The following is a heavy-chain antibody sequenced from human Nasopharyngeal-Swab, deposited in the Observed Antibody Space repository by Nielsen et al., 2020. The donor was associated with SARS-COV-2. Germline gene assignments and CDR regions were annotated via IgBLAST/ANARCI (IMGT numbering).Heavy chain of an antibody. CDR3: ARGAASWYFDL. Sequence: ASVKVSCKASGYTFTSYDSNWVRQDTGQGLEWMGRINPNSGGTKYAQKFQGRVTMTRDTSISTAYMDLGTLKSDDTAVYYCARGAASWYFDLWGRGTLVTVSS. D-gene: IGHD6-25*01. J-gene: IGHJ2*01. CDR1: GYTFTSYD. V-gene: IGHV1-2*06. CDR2: INPNSGGT.